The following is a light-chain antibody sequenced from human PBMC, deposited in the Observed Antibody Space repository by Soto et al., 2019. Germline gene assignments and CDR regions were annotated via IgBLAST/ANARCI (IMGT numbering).Light chain of an antibody. CDR2: GAS. CDR3: QQYDTYSPFT. J-gene: IGKJ2*01. CDR1: QSISSW. V-gene: IGKV1-5*01. Sequence: DIKMTQSPSTLSASVGDRVTITCRASQSISSWLAWYQQKPGKAPKLLVYGASTLQSGVPSRFGGSESGTEFTLTISSLQPDDFANYYCQQYDTYSPFTFGQGTKLEIK.